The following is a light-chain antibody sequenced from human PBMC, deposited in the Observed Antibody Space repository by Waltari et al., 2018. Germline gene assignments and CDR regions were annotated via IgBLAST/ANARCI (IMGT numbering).Light chain of an antibody. Sequence: AIRMTQSPSSFSASTGDRVTITCRASQGISGYLAWYQQKPGKAPKLLISAASRLQSGVPSRFSGSGSGTDFTLTISCLQSEDFATYFCQQYYTYPFTFGPGTKVDIK. V-gene: IGKV1-8*01. CDR3: QQYYTYPFT. J-gene: IGKJ3*01. CDR1: QGISGY. CDR2: AAS.